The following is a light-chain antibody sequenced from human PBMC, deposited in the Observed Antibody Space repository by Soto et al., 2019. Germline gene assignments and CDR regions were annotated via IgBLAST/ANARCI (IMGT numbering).Light chain of an antibody. CDR3: QQYGSSAPIT. J-gene: IGKJ5*01. CDR2: DAS. Sequence: EIVLTQSPATLSLSPGERATLSCRASQSVSSYLAWYQQKPGQAPRLLIYDASNRATGIPARFSGSGSGTDFTLTISSLEPEDFALYYCQQYGSSAPITFGQGTRLEIK. CDR1: QSVSSY. V-gene: IGKV3-11*01.